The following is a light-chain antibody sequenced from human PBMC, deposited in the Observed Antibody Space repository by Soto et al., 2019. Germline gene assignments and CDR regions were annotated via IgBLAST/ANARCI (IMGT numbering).Light chain of an antibody. J-gene: IGKJ1*01. CDR2: GAS. Sequence: EIVLTQSPGTLSLSPGERATLSCRASQSVSSSFLAWYQQKPGQAPRLLIYGASNRATGIPDRFSGSGSGTDFTLTISRLEPEDCAVYYCQHYDSSPWTFGQGTKVKI. CDR1: QSVSSSF. CDR3: QHYDSSPWT. V-gene: IGKV3-20*01.